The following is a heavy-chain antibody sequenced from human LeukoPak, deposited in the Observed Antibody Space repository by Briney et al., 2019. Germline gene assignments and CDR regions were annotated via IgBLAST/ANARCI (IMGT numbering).Heavy chain of an antibody. CDR2: ISSSSSTI. CDR1: GFTFSSYS. J-gene: IGHJ4*02. D-gene: IGHD6-13*01. Sequence: GGSLRLSCAASGFTFSSYSMNWVRQAPGKGLEWVSYISSSSSTIYYADSVKGRFTISRDNSKNTLYLQMNSLRAEDTAVYYCASQGGSSLYVIHYWGQGTLVTVSS. V-gene: IGHV3-48*01. CDR3: ASQGGSSLYVIHY.